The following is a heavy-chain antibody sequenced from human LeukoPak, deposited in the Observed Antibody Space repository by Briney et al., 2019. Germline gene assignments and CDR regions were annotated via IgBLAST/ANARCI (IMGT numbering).Heavy chain of an antibody. CDR3: ASSDYYDSSGLWGFDY. D-gene: IGHD3-22*01. J-gene: IGHJ4*02. CDR1: GYTFTTYP. CDR2: IIPIFGTA. Sequence: ASVKVSCKASGYTFTTYPINWVRQAPGQGLEWMGGIIPIFGTANYAQKFQGRVTITADESTSTAYMELSSLRSEDTAVYYCASSDYYDSSGLWGFDYWGQGTLVTVSS. V-gene: IGHV1-69*13.